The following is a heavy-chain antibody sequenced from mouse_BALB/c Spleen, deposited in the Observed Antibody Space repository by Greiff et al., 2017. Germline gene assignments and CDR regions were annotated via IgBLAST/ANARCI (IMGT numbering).Heavy chain of an antibody. CDR3: ARGDAWFAY. Sequence: QVQLQQSGAELMKPGASVKISCKATGYTFSSYWIEWVKQRPGHGLEWIGEILPGSGSTNYNEKFKGKATFTADTSSNTAYMQLSSLTSEDSAVYYCARGDAWFAYWGQGTVVTVSA. CDR1: GYTFSSYW. D-gene: IGHD3-3*01. J-gene: IGHJ3*01. CDR2: ILPGSGST. V-gene: IGHV1-9*01.